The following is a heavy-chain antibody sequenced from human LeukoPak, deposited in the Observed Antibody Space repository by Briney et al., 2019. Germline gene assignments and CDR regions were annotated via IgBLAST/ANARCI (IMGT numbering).Heavy chain of an antibody. D-gene: IGHD2-2*01. J-gene: IGHJ5*02. Sequence: PGGSLRLSCAASGFTFSNAWMSWVRQAPGKGLEWVSAISGSEGSTWYADSVKGRFTVSRDNSKNTLYLQMNSLRAEDTAVYYCAKLLSGYCSRTSCLNWFDPWGQGTLVTVSS. CDR3: AKLLSGYCSRTSCLNWFDP. CDR2: ISGSEGST. V-gene: IGHV3-23*01. CDR1: GFTFSNAW.